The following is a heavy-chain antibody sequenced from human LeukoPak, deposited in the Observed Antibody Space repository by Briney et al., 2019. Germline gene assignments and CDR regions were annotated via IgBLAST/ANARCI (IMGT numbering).Heavy chain of an antibody. J-gene: IGHJ5*02. D-gene: IGHD3-10*01. Sequence: GGSLRLSCAASGFTFSSYWMHWVRQAPGKGLVWVSRINSDGSSTSYGDSVKGRFTISRDNAKNTLYLQMNSLRAEDTAVYYCARVRSLLWSGEHGFDAWGQGILVTVSS. CDR1: GFTFSSYW. CDR2: INSDGSST. V-gene: IGHV3-74*01. CDR3: ARVRSLLWSGEHGFDA.